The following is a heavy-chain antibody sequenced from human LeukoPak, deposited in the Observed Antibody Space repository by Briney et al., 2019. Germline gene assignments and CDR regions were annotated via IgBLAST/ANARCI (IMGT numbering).Heavy chain of an antibody. J-gene: IGHJ4*02. CDR1: GASISSGSYF. V-gene: IGHV4-61*02. CDR3: ARSHLGDGSSWWRRLFDY. Sequence: PTETLSLTCTVSGASISSGSYFCSWIRPPAGKGLGWIGRILISGSPHYNSLLESRVTMSLDTSKNQFSLKLSSVTAADTAVYYCARSHLGDGSSWWRRLFDYWGQGTLVTVSS. CDR2: ILISGSP. D-gene: IGHD6-13*01.